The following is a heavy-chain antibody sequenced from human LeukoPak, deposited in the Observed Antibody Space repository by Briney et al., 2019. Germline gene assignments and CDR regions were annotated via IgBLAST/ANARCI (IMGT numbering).Heavy chain of an antibody. CDR3: AKGYCSGGSCWDYFDY. CDR1: GITFSSYA. D-gene: IGHD2-15*01. J-gene: IGHJ4*02. CDR2: ISDSGGST. V-gene: IGHV3-23*01. Sequence: GGSLRLSCAASGITFSSYAMSWVRQAPGKGLEWVSGISDSGGSTYYADSVKGRFTISRDNSKNTLYLQVNSLRAEDTAVYSCAKGYCSGGSCWDYFDYWGQGTLVTVSS.